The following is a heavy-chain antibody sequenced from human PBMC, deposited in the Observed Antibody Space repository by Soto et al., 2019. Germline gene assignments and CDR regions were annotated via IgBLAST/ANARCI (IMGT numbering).Heavy chain of an antibody. V-gene: IGHV2-5*02. Sequence: QITLKESGPTVVKPTQTLTLTCTLSGFSLSTSGVSVGWIRQPPGKALEWLALIYWDDDKRYSPSLKSRPTIXTXXSKNQVVLMMTNMDPVDTATYYCAHRVVGEDAFDIWGQGTLVIVSS. CDR2: IYWDDDK. CDR1: GFSLSTSGVS. CDR3: AHRVVGEDAFDI. J-gene: IGHJ3*02.